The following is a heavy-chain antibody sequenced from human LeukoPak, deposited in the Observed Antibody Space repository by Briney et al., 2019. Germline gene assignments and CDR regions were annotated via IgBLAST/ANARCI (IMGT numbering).Heavy chain of an antibody. V-gene: IGHV1-24*01. CDR3: AAVTTHSQDFDY. Sequence: ASVKVSCKVSGYTLTELSMHWVRQAPGKGLEWRGGFDPEDGETIYAQKFQGRVTMTEDTSTDTAYMELSSLRSEDTAVYYCAAVTTHSQDFDYWGQGTLVTVSS. J-gene: IGHJ4*02. D-gene: IGHD4-17*01. CDR2: FDPEDGET. CDR1: GYTLTELS.